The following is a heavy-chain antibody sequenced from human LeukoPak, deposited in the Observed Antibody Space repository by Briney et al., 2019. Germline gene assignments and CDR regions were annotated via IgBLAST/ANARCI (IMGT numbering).Heavy chain of an antibody. D-gene: IGHD5-12*01. CDR2: INAGNGNT. J-gene: IGHJ3*02. V-gene: IGHV1-3*01. CDR3: ARDAGYSGYDSTDAFDI. CDR1: GYTFTSYA. Sequence: GASVKVSCKASGYTFTSYAMHWVRQAPGQRLEWMGWINAGNGNTKYSQKFQGRVTITRDTSASTAYMELSSLRSEDTAVYYCARDAGYSGYDSTDAFDIWGQGTMVTVSS.